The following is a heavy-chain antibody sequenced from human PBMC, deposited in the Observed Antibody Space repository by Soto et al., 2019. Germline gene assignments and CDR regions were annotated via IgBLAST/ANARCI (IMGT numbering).Heavy chain of an antibody. CDR3: ARTHDYGDFDY. J-gene: IGHJ4*02. Sequence: PSETLSLTCTVSGGSISSYYWSWIRQPPGKGLEWIGYIYYSGSTNYNPSLKSRVTISVDTSKNQFSLKLSSVTAADTAVYYCARTHDYGDFDYWGQGTLVTVSS. D-gene: IGHD4-17*01. V-gene: IGHV4-59*01. CDR2: IYYSGST. CDR1: GGSISSYY.